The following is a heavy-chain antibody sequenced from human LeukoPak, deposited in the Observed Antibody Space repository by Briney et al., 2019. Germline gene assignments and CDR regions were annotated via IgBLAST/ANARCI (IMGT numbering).Heavy chain of an antibody. CDR3: ARDQGGRYSYGYVDY. D-gene: IGHD5-18*01. CDR1: GGSISSGSYY. Sequence: PSETLSLTCTVSGGSISSGSYYWSWIRQPAGKGLEWIGRIYTSGSTNYNPSLKSRVTISVDTSKNQFSLKLSSVTAADTAVYYCARDQGGRYSYGYVDYWGQGTLVTVSS. J-gene: IGHJ4*02. CDR2: IYTSGST. V-gene: IGHV4-61*02.